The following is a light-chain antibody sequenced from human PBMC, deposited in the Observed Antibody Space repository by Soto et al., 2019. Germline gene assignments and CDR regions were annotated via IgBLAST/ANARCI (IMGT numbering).Light chain of an antibody. CDR2: RNN. Sequence: QAVVTQPPSASGTPGQRVTISCSGSSSNIGSNYVYWYQQLPGTAPKLLIYRNNQRPSGVPDRFSGSKSGTSASLAISGLRSEDEADYYCAAWDDSLSGLYVFETGTKVTVL. CDR1: SSNIGSNY. CDR3: AAWDDSLSGLYV. V-gene: IGLV1-47*01. J-gene: IGLJ1*01.